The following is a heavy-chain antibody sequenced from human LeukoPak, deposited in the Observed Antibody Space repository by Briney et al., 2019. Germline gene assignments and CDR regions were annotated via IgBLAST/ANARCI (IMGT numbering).Heavy chain of an antibody. CDR3: AKGELYYYGSGSYRLDY. CDR2: ISYDGSNK. J-gene: IGHJ4*02. CDR1: GFTFSSYG. D-gene: IGHD3-10*01. Sequence: GGSLRLSCAASGFTFSSYGMHWVRQAPGKGLEWVAVISYDGSNKYYADSAKGRFTISRDNSKNTLYLQMNSLRAEDTAVYYCAKGELYYYGSGSYRLDYWGQGTLVTVSS. V-gene: IGHV3-30*18.